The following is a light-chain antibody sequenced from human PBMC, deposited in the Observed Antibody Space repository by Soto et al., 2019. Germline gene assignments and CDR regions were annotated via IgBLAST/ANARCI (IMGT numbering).Light chain of an antibody. J-gene: IGKJ2*01. CDR2: DAS. CDR3: QQRSDWPT. Sequence: ETVLTQSPDTLSLSPGERATLSCRASQSVGTYLAWYQQKPGQAPRLLIYDASNRATGVSARFSGSGSGTDFTLTISSLEPEDFAVYYCQQRSDWPTVGQGTKLEIK. CDR1: QSVGTY. V-gene: IGKV3-11*01.